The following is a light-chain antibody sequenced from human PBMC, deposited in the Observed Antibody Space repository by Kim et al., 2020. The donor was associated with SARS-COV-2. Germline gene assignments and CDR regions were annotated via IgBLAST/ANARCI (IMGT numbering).Light chain of an antibody. Sequence: EIVLIQSPATLSLSPGERATLSCRASQTVNSDLAWYEHKPGQAPRLLLYDISNRATGIPPRFSGTGTGTDFTLTIDSLETADSAVYYYQQRDNWPYTFGQGTKLEI. CDR2: DIS. CDR3: QQRDNWPYT. J-gene: IGKJ2*01. V-gene: IGKV3-11*01. CDR1: QTVNSD.